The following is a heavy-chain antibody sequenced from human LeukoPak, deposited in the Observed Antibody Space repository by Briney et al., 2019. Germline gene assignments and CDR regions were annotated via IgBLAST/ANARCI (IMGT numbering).Heavy chain of an antibody. V-gene: IGHV3-72*01. D-gene: IGHD2-2*01. CDR1: GFTFSNHA. CDR3: ARVRYCSSTTCRGAFDI. J-gene: IGHJ3*02. Sequence: GGSLRLSCVASGFTFSNHAMTWVRQAPGKGLEWVGRTRNKANSYTTEYAASVKDRFTISRDDSEKSLYLQMNSLKTEDTAVYYCARVRYCSSTTCRGAFDIWGQGTMVTVSS. CDR2: TRNKANSYTT.